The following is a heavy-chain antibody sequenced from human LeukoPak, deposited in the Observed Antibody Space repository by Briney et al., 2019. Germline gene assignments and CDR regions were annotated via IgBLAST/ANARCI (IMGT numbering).Heavy chain of an antibody. CDR1: GGSVSSGSYY. Sequence: PSETLSLTCTVSGGSVSSGSYYWRWIRQPPGKGLEWIGYIYYSGSTNYNPSLKSRVTISVDTSKNQFSLKLSSVTAADTAVYYCARGDDYGDYVDYWGQGTLVTVSS. CDR3: ARGDDYGDYVDY. V-gene: IGHV4-61*01. CDR2: IYYSGST. D-gene: IGHD4-17*01. J-gene: IGHJ4*02.